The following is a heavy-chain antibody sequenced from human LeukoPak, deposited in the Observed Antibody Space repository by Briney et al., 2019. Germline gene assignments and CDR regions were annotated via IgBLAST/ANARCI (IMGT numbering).Heavy chain of an antibody. CDR3: ARERNGRFFDY. Sequence: PGGSLRLSCAVSGLTFRSYWMSWVRQAPGKGLEWVANINQDGSEKYFVDSVKGRFTISRDNAKTSLHLQMNTLRAEDTAVYYCARERNGRFFDYWGQGTLVTVSS. CDR1: GLTFRSYW. J-gene: IGHJ4*02. D-gene: IGHD1-26*01. CDR2: INQDGSEK. V-gene: IGHV3-7*01.